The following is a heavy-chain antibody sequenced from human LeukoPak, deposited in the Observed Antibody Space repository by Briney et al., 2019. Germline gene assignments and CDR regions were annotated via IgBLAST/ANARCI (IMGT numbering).Heavy chain of an antibody. J-gene: IGHJ4*02. CDR2: IYPGEADI. Sequence: GESLKISCKGSGYTFKTYWIGWVRQMPGKGLEWMGIIYPGEADIRYSPSFQGQVTMSADKSISTAYLQWSSLKASDTAMYYCARRYYYDSSGAFDYWGQGTLVTVSS. D-gene: IGHD3-22*01. CDR1: GYTFKTYW. V-gene: IGHV5-51*01. CDR3: ARRYYYDSSGAFDY.